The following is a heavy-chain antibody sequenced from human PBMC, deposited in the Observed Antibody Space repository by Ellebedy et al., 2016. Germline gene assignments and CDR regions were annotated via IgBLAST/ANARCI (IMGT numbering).Heavy chain of an antibody. J-gene: IGHJ4*02. Sequence: ASVKVSCKASGYMFTSYAIRWVRQAPGQGLEWMGWINTNTGNPTYAQGFTGRFVFSLDTSVSTAYLQITGLQADDTAVYYCARAPYCNTASCYAEYWGQGTLVTVSS. D-gene: IGHD2/OR15-2a*01. CDR2: INTNTGNP. CDR3: ARAPYCNTASCYAEY. CDR1: GYMFTSYA. V-gene: IGHV7-4-1*02.